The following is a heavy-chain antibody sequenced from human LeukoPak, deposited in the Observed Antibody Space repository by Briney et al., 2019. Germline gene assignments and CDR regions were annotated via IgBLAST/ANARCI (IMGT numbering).Heavy chain of an antibody. CDR1: GFRFRTFW. CDR2: INADGSST. Sequence: VGSLRLSCAASGFRFRTFWMHWRRQVPGEGLVWVSGINADGSSTTYADSAKGRFTISRDNAKNTLYLQMISLRAEDTDVYYCVSDGGGGSGGDYWGQGTLVTVSS. V-gene: IGHV3-74*01. D-gene: IGHD2-15*01. CDR3: VSDGGGGSGGDY. J-gene: IGHJ4*02.